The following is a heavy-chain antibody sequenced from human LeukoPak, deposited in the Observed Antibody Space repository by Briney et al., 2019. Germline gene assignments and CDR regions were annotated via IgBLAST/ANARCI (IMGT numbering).Heavy chain of an antibody. J-gene: IGHJ4*02. V-gene: IGHV3-30*02. CDR2: IWYDGSNK. CDR3: VNRASYSSAWHNLDY. D-gene: IGHD6-19*01. Sequence: GGSLRLSCAASGFTFSSYGMHWVRQAPGKGLEWVAVIWYDGSNKYYADSVKGRFTISRDNSRNTLYLQMNSLRAEDTAVYYCVNRASYSSAWHNLDYWGQGTLVTVSS. CDR1: GFTFSSYG.